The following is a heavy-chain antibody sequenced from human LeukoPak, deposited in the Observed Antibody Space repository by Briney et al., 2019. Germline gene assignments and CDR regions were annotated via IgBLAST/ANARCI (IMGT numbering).Heavy chain of an antibody. V-gene: IGHV3-48*01. Sequence: GGPLRLSCAASGFTFNSYSMNWLRQAPGKGLEWVSYISSSSSTIYYADSVKGRFTISRDNAKNSLYLQMNSLRAEDTAVYYCSRDWVSGPWGQGTLVTVSS. CDR3: SRDWVSGP. CDR2: ISSSSSTI. D-gene: IGHD3-16*01. CDR1: GFTFNSYS. J-gene: IGHJ4*02.